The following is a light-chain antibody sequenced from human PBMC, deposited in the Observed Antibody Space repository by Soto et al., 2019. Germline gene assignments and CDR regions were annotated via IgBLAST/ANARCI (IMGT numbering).Light chain of an antibody. Sequence: QAVVTQEPSVTVSAGGTVTLTCDSSTGPVTSGHYPYWFQQKPGQAPTTLIFDTDKRHSWTPARFSGALLGGKAALTLSGAQPDDEAEYYCLLPYHGGPYVFGTGTKVTAL. CDR2: DTD. CDR1: TGPVTSGHY. V-gene: IGLV7-46*01. CDR3: LLPYHGGPYV. J-gene: IGLJ1*01.